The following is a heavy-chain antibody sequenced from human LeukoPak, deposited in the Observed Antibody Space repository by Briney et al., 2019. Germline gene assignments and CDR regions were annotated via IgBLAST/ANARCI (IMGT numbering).Heavy chain of an antibody. CDR3: ARAVRGVLDY. V-gene: IGHV1-69*05. Sequence: GASVKVSCEASGGTFSSYAISWVRQAPGQGLEWMGGIVPIFGTANYAQKFQGRVTITTDESTSTAYMELSSLRSEDTAVYYCARAVRGVLDYWGQGTLVTVSS. J-gene: IGHJ4*02. D-gene: IGHD3-10*01. CDR2: IVPIFGTA. CDR1: GGTFSSYA.